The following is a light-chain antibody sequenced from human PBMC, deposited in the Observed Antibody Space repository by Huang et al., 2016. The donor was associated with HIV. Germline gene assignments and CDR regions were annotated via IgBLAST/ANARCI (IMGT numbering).Light chain of an antibody. CDR1: QDTYNY. J-gene: IGKJ1*01. V-gene: IGKV1-17*03. Sequence: DIQMTQSPSAMSASVGDRVTITWRATQDTYNYIAWFQQKPGKAPKRLIYGASSLQTGVPSRFSGSGSGTEFTLTINNLQPEDSATYYCLQHKNFHTPTFGQGTKVEIK. CDR2: GAS. CDR3: LQHKNFHTPT.